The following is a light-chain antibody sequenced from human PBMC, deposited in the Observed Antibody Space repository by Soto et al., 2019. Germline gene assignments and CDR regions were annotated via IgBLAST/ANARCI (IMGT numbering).Light chain of an antibody. V-gene: IGLV3-21*02. J-gene: IGLJ1*01. Sequence: SYELTQPPSVSVAPGQTASIACGGDSIGSKSVNWYQQRPGQAPVVVVYDDTDRPTGIPERFSGPNSGNTATLTITRVEAGDEADYYCQVWDGRSFQGVFGPGTKATVL. CDR2: DDT. CDR3: QVWDGRSFQGV. CDR1: SIGSKS.